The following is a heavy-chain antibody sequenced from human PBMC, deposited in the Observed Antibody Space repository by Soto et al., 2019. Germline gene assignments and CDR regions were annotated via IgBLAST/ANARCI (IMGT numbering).Heavy chain of an antibody. V-gene: IGHV1-46*01. CDR2: INPSGGST. Sequence: ASVKVSCKASGYTFTSYYMHWVRQAPGQGLEWMGIINPSGGSTSYAQKFQGRVTMTRDTSTSTVYMELSSLRSEDTAVYYCARDQFVAVTIYHYYYGMDVWGQGTTVTVSS. CDR1: GYTFTSYY. CDR3: ARDQFVAVTIYHYYYGMDV. J-gene: IGHJ6*02. D-gene: IGHD4-17*01.